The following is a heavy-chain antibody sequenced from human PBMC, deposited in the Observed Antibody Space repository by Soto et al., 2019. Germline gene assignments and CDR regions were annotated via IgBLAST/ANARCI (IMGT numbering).Heavy chain of an antibody. CDR2: ISSSSSTI. V-gene: IGHV3-48*01. CDR1: GFTFSSYS. Sequence: GGSLRLSCAASGFTFSSYSMNWVRQAPGKGLEWVSYISSSSSTIYYADSVKGRFTISRDNAKNSLYLQMNSLRAEDTAVYYCARERVVVVVPAASYMDVWGKGTTVTVSS. D-gene: IGHD2-2*01. CDR3: ARERVVVVVPAASYMDV. J-gene: IGHJ6*03.